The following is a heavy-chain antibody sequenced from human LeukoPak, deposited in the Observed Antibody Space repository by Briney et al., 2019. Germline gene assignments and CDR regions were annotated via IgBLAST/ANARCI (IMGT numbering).Heavy chain of an antibody. D-gene: IGHD3-16*01. J-gene: IGHJ6*02. CDR1: GGSISSSSYY. CDR2: INHSGST. Sequence: PSETLSLTCTVSGGSISSSSYYWSWIRQPPGKGLEWIGEINHSGSTNYNPSLKSRVTISVDTSKNQFSLKLSSVTAADTAVYYCASRPPWGYYGMDVWGQGTTVTVSS. CDR3: ASRPPWGYYGMDV. V-gene: IGHV4-39*07.